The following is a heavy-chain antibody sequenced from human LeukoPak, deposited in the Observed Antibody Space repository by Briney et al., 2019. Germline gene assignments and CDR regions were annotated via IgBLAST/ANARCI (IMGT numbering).Heavy chain of an antibody. V-gene: IGHV3-43*02. CDR2: ISGSGDST. Sequence: QPGGSLRLSCAASGFTLSNYVMSWVRQAPGKGLEWVSLISGSGDSTYYADSVKGRFTISRDNSKNSLYLQMNSLRTEDTALYYCAKTQSRYYDSSGYHDYWGQGTLVTVSS. J-gene: IGHJ4*02. CDR3: AKTQSRYYDSSGYHDY. D-gene: IGHD3-22*01. CDR1: GFTLSNYV.